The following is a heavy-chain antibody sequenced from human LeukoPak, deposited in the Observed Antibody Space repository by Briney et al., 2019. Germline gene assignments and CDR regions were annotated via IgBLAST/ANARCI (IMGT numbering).Heavy chain of an antibody. CDR3: ARLSGWFDY. V-gene: IGHV3-53*01. D-gene: IGHD6-19*01. Sequence: GGSLRLSCAASGFTVSSNYMSWVRQAPGKGLEWVSLIDSGGTTYYAESVKGRFTISRDNSKNTLYLQMNSLRAEDTAVYYCARLSGWFDYWGQGTLVTVSS. CDR2: IDSGGTT. J-gene: IGHJ4*02. CDR1: GFTVSSNY.